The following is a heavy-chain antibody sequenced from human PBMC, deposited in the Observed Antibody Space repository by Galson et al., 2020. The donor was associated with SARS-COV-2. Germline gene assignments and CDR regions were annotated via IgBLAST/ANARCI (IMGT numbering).Heavy chain of an antibody. CDR1: GGSISSGGYY. V-gene: IGHV4-31*03. D-gene: IGHD3-22*01. Sequence: ETSETLSLTCTVSGGSISSGGYYWSWLRQHPGKGLEWIGYIYYSGTTNYNPSLNSRVTISVDTSKNVFSLRLSSVTAADTAVYYCAREGPNYYDSSGYPTYFDYWGQGTLLTVSS. J-gene: IGHJ4*02. CDR3: AREGPNYYDSSGYPTYFDY. CDR2: IYYSGTT.